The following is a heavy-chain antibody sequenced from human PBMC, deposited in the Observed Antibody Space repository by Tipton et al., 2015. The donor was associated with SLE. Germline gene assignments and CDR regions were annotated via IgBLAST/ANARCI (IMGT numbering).Heavy chain of an antibody. D-gene: IGHD2-2*01. V-gene: IGHV4-39*07. CDR2: IYYSGST. Sequence: TLSLTCTVSGGSISSGDYYWSWIRQPPGKGLEWIGSIYYSGSTYYNPSLKSRVTISVDTSKNQFSLKLSSVTAADTAVYYCAGRPPYQPRNEYFDLWGRGTLVTVSS. CDR3: AGRPPYQPRNEYFDL. J-gene: IGHJ2*01. CDR1: GGSISSGDYY.